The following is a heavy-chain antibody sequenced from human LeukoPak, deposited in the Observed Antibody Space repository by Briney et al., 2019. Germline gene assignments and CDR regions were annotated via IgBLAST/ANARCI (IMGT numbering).Heavy chain of an antibody. V-gene: IGHV1-2*02. D-gene: IGHD2-2*01. CDR3: AREVLHPAAMALDY. CDR1: GYTFTGYY. CDR2: INPNSGGT. J-gene: IGHJ4*02. Sequence: ASVKVSCKASGYTFTGYYMHWVRQAPGQGLERMGWINPNSGGTNYAQKFQGRVTMTRDTSISTAYMELSRLRSDDTAVYYCAREVLHPAAMALDYWGQGTLVTVSS.